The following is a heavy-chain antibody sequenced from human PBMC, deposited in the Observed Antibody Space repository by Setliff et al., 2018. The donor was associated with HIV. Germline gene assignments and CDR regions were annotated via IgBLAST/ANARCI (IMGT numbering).Heavy chain of an antibody. CDR3: ALLRGYYYGSGSYFLGYMDV. CDR2: IYPGDSDT. V-gene: IGHV5-51*01. CDR1: GYSFTSYW. D-gene: IGHD3-10*01. Sequence: GESLKISCKGSGYSFTSYWIDWVRQMPGKGLEWMGLIYPGDSDTRYSPSFQGLVTISADKSISTAYLQWSSLKASDTAIYYCALLRGYYYGSGSYFLGYMDVWGKGTTVTVSS. J-gene: IGHJ6*03.